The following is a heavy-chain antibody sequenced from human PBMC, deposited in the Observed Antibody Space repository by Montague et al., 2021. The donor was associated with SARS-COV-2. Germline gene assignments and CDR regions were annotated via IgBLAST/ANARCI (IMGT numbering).Heavy chain of an antibody. J-gene: IGHJ3*02. D-gene: IGHD3-22*01. V-gene: IGHV4-39*01. Sequence: SETLSLTCTVSGGSISSSSYYWVWIRQPPGKGLEWIGSIYCSGSTYSNPSLKSPVTISVDTSKNQFSLKLSSVTAADTAVYYCASPTYYYDSSGSDAFDIWGQGTMVTVSS. CDR2: IYCSGST. CDR3: ASPTYYYDSSGSDAFDI. CDR1: GGSISSSSYY.